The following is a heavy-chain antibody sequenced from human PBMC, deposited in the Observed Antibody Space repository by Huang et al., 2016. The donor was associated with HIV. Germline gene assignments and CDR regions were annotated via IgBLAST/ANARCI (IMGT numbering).Heavy chain of an antibody. J-gene: IGHJ4*02. Sequence: QVQLVESGGGVVQPGRSLRLSCVASGFTFSSFGMNWVRQCPGKGLEWGAVISYDGTNKYYAGSVKGRFTISRDNSNNTLYLQMNSLKPEDTAVYYCAKEFDILTGYYYSGSDYWGQGTLVTVSS. CDR3: AKEFDILTGYYYSGSDY. CDR2: ISYDGTNK. CDR1: GFTFSSFG. D-gene: IGHD3-9*01. V-gene: IGHV3-30*18.